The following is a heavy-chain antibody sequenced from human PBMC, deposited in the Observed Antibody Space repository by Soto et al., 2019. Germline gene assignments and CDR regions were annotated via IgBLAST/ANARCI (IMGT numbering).Heavy chain of an antibody. V-gene: IGHV3-23*01. CDR2: ISGSGGST. CDR3: AKYSSSGYDGMDV. J-gene: IGHJ6*02. Sequence: VQLLESGGGLVQPGGSLRLSCAASGFTFSSYAMSWVRQAPGKGLEWVSAISGSGGSTYYADSVKGRFTISRDNSKHTLYLQMNRLRAEDTAVYYCAKYSSSGYDGMDVWGQGTTVTVSS. CDR1: GFTFSSYA. D-gene: IGHD6-6*01.